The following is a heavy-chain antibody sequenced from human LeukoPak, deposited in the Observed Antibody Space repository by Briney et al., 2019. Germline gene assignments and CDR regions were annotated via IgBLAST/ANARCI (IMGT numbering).Heavy chain of an antibody. CDR2: ISSSGSTI. Sequence: GGSLRLSCAASGFTFSDYYMSWIRQAPGKGLEWVSYISSSGSTIYYADSVKGRFTISRDNAKNSLYLQMNSLRAEDTAVYYCARDQDDFWSGYPPKPFDYWGQGTLVTVSS. CDR3: ARDQDDFWSGYPPKPFDY. D-gene: IGHD3-3*01. J-gene: IGHJ4*02. V-gene: IGHV3-11*01. CDR1: GFTFSDYY.